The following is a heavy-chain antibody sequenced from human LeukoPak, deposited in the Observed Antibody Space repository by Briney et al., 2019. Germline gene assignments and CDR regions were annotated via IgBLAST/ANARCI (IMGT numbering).Heavy chain of an antibody. V-gene: IGHV3-21*01. CDR2: ISSSSSYI. D-gene: IGHD4-17*01. Sequence: GGSLRLSCAASEFTFSSYSMNWVRQAPGKGLEWVSSISSSSSYIYYADSVKGRFTISRDNAKNSLYLQMNSLRAEDTAVYYCARESTVTTSFDYWGQGTLVTVSS. CDR3: ARESTVTTSFDY. CDR1: EFTFSSYS. J-gene: IGHJ4*02.